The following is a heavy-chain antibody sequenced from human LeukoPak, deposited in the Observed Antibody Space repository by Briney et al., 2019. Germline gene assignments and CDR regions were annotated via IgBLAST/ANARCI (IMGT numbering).Heavy chain of an antibody. V-gene: IGHV1-8*01. J-gene: IGHJ6*02. CDR3: ARVYYGSGSQYYYYGMDV. CDR1: GYTFTSYD. D-gene: IGHD3-10*01. Sequence: ASVKVSCKASGYTFTSYDINWARQATGQGLEWMGWMNPNSGNTGYAQKFQGRVTMTRNTSISTAYMELSSLRSEGTAVYYCARVYYGSGSQYYYYGMDVWGQGTTVTVSS. CDR2: MNPNSGNT.